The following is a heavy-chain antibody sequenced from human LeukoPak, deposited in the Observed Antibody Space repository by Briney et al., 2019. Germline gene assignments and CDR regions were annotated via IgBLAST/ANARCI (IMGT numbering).Heavy chain of an antibody. J-gene: IGHJ4*02. D-gene: IGHD2-15*01. CDR1: GGSIRSYY. Sequence: PSETLSLTCTVSGGSIRSYYWSWIRQPPGKGLEWIGNFYHSGSTNYNPSLKSRVTILVDTSRNQFSLKITSVTAADTAVYYCARDSGGDDVGGSPERKYYFDYWGQGTLVTVSS. V-gene: IGHV4-59*01. CDR2: FYHSGST. CDR3: ARDSGGDDVGGSPERKYYFDY.